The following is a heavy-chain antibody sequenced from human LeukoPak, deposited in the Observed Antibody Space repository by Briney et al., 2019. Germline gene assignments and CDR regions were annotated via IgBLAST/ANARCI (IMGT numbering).Heavy chain of an antibody. CDR3: ARVSVPAADGGQHSAPNFDY. Sequence: ASVKVSCKASGYTFTDFYMLWVRQAPGQGLEWMGWINPNSGGTDYAQKFQGRVTMTRDTSTSTAYMELSRLRSDDTAVYYCARVSVPAADGGQHSAPNFDYWGQGTLVTVSS. CDR2: INPNSGGT. J-gene: IGHJ4*02. D-gene: IGHD2-2*01. CDR1: GYTFTDFY. V-gene: IGHV1-2*02.